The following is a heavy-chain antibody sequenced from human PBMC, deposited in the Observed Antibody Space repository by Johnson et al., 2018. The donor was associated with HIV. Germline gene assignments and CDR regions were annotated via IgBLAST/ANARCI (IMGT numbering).Heavy chain of an antibody. CDR2: IVGSGGST. V-gene: IGHV3-23*04. CDR1: GFSFDDYG. J-gene: IGHJ3*01. Sequence: VQLVESGGGVVRPGGSLRLSCAASGFSFDDYGMSWVRQAPGKGLEWVSGIVGSGGSTYYADSVKGRFTISRDHSKNTLYLQMNSLRAEDTAVYYCANGRAWELLSELEREYTEFEEWGQGTMVTVSS. D-gene: IGHD1-26*01. CDR3: ANGRAWELLSELEREYTEFEE.